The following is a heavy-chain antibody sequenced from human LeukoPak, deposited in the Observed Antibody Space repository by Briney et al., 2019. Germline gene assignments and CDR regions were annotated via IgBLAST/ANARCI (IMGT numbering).Heavy chain of an antibody. V-gene: IGHV3-53*01. CDR2: IYSGGST. J-gene: IGHJ4*02. CDR1: GFTVSSNY. CDR3: ARDGSGSYSSDY. D-gene: IGHD1-26*01. Sequence: GGSLRLSCAASGFTVSSNYMSWVRQAPGKGLEWVSVIYSGGSTYYADSVKGRFTISRDNSKNTLYLQMNSLRAEDTAVYYCARDGSGSYSSDYWGQGTLVTVSS.